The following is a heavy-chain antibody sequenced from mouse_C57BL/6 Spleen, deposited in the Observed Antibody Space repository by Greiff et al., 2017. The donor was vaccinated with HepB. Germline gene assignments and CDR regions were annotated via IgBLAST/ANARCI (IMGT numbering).Heavy chain of an antibody. CDR3: TAYYSNYLDY. D-gene: IGHD2-5*01. CDR1: GFTFSNYW. CDR2: IRLKSDNYAT. V-gene: IGHV6-3*01. Sequence: EVKVVESGGGLVQPGGSMKLSCVASGFTFSNYWMNWVRQSPEKGLEWVAQIRLKSDNYATHYAESVKGRFTISRDDSKSSVYLQMNNLRAEDTGIYYCTAYYSNYLDYWGQGTTLTVSS. J-gene: IGHJ2*01.